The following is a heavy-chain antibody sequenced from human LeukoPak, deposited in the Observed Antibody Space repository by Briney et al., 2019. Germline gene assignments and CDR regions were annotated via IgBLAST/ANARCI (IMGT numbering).Heavy chain of an antibody. CDR2: ISSSSSYT. D-gene: IGHD3-9*01. V-gene: IGHV3-11*06. CDR3: ARDGDPYYDILTGYSEKYYLDY. CDR1: GFTFSDYY. Sequence: GGSLRLSCAASGFTFSDYYMSWIRQAPGKGLEWVSYISSSSSYTNYADSVKGRFTISRDNAKNSLYLQMNSLRAEDTAVYYCARDGDPYYDILTGYSEKYYLDYWGQGTLVTVSS. J-gene: IGHJ4*02.